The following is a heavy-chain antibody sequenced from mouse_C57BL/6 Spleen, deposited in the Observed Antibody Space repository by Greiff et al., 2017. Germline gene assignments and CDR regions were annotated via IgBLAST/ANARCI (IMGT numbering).Heavy chain of an antibody. CDR3: ARGDYSNPFDV. V-gene: IGHV3-6*01. D-gene: IGHD2-5*01. CDR1: GYSITSGYY. Sequence: EVQLKESGPGLVKPSQSLSLTCSVTGYSITSGYYWNWIRQFPGNKLEWMGYISYDGSNNYNPSLKNRISITRDTSKNQFFLKLNSVTTEDTATYYCARGDYSNPFDVWGTGTTVTVSS. CDR2: ISYDGSN. J-gene: IGHJ1*03.